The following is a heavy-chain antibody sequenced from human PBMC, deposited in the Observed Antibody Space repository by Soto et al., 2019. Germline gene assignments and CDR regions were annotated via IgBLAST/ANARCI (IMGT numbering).Heavy chain of an antibody. D-gene: IGHD3-10*01. CDR3: AIDSELLLLGERVRSNWF. Sequence: EESLRLSWAASGCTFSSYSVLLGRQVPGKGLEWVAVISYDGSNKYYADSVKGRFTISRDNSKNTLYLQMNSLRAEDTAVYYCAIDSELLLLGERVRSNWF. V-gene: IGHV3-30-3*01. CDR1: GCTFSSYS. J-gene: IGHJ5*01. CDR2: ISYDGSNK.